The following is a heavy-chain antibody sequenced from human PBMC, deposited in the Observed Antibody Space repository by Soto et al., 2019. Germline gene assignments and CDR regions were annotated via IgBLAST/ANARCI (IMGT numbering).Heavy chain of an antibody. CDR2: ISYDGNNK. V-gene: IGHV3-30*03. D-gene: IGHD3-10*02. J-gene: IGHJ6*02. CDR1: GFTFRDYG. Sequence: PGGSLRLSCVASGFTFRDYGMHWVRQAPGKGLEWVAGISYDGNNKHFAESVKGRFSISRDDSKNTVYLEMNNLRGDDSAVYYCARDHGMFLSYYYYGMDVWGQGTTVTVSS. CDR3: ARDHGMFLSYYYYGMDV.